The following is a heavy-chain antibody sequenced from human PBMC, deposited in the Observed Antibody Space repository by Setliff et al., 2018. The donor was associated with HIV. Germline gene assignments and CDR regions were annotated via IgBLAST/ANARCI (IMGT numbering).Heavy chain of an antibody. CDR3: ARDPPGYGDSNDY. J-gene: IGHJ4*02. CDR1: GGSFSDFY. D-gene: IGHD4-17*01. V-gene: IGHV4-34*01. CDR2: INHSGST. Sequence: SETLSLTCAVFGGSFSDFYWSWIRQPPGKGLEWIGEINHSGSTNYNPSLKSRVTISVDTSKNQFSLKLRSVTAADTAVYYCARDPPGYGDSNDYWGQGTLVTVSS.